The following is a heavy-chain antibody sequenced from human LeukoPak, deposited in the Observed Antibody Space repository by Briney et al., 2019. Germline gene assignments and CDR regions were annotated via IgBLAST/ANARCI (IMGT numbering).Heavy chain of an antibody. D-gene: IGHD3-16*01. V-gene: IGHV3-21*01. CDR3: GKGGGGRLIYYYYMDV. Sequence: GGSLRLSCAASGFTFSSYSMNWVRQAPGKGLEWVSSISTSSSYIYYADSVKGRFTISRDNAKNSLYLQMNSLRAEDTAVYYCGKGGGGRLIYYYYMDVWGKGTTVTVSS. CDR2: ISTSSSYI. CDR1: GFTFSSYS. J-gene: IGHJ6*03.